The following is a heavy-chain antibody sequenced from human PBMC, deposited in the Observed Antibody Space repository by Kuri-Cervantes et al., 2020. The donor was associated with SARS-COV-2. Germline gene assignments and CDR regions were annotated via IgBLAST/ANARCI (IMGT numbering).Heavy chain of an antibody. V-gene: IGHV3-11*03. CDR3: ATRSLDS. D-gene: IGHD1-26*01. J-gene: IGHJ4*02. Sequence: KGRFTISRDNAKNSLYLQMNSLRAEDTAVYYCATRSLDSWGQGTLVTVSS.